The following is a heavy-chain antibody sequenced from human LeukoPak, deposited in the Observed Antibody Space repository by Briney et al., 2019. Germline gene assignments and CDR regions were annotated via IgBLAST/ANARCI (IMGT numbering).Heavy chain of an antibody. V-gene: IGHV4-59*01. CDR1: GGSISSYY. J-gene: IGHJ1*01. D-gene: IGHD6-19*01. CDR3: ARGGWYPESFQH. Sequence: SETLSLTCTVSGGSISSYYWNWIRQPPGKGLEWIGYIYYSGSTNYNPSLKSRVTISVDTSKNQFSLKLGSVTAADTAVYYCARGGWYPESFQHWGQGALVTVS. CDR2: IYYSGST.